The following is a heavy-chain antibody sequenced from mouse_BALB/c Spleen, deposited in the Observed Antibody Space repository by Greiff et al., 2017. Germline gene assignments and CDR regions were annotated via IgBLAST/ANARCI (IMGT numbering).Heavy chain of an antibody. CDR3: ARHLNYYRYDSYYFDY. D-gene: IGHD2-14*01. V-gene: IGHV5-6*01. J-gene: IGHJ2*01. CDR1: GFTFSSYG. Sequence: EVQVVESGGDLVKPGGSLKLSCAASGFTFSSYGMSWVRQTPDKRLEWVATISSGGSYTYYPDSVKGRFTISRDNAKNTLYLQMSSLKSEDTAMYYCARHLNYYRYDSYYFDYWGQGTTLTVSS. CDR2: ISSGGSYT.